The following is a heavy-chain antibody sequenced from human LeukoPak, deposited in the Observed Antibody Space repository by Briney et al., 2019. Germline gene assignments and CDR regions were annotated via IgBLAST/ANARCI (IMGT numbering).Heavy chain of an antibody. V-gene: IGHV1-46*01. D-gene: IGHD2-2*01. Sequence: ASVKVSCKASGYTFTSYYMHWVRQAPGQGLEWMGIINPSGGRTSYAQKFQGRVTMTRDMSTSTVYMELSSLRSEDTAVYYCARGLGGYQLLWHWFDPWGQGTLVTVSS. CDR1: GYTFTSYY. J-gene: IGHJ5*02. CDR2: INPSGGRT. CDR3: ARGLGGYQLLWHWFDP.